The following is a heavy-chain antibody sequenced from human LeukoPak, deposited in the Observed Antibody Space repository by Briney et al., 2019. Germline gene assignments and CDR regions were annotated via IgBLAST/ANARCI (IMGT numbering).Heavy chain of an antibody. CDR2: ISGSGGST. J-gene: IGHJ6*02. V-gene: IGHV3-23*01. Sequence: GGSLRLSCPASGFTFSSYAMSWARQAPGKGLEWVSAISGSGGSTYYADAVKGRFIISRDNSRNTLYLQMHSLGAEDTAVYYCANTIVRGVASMDVWGQGTTVTVSS. CDR1: GFTFSSYA. D-gene: IGHD3-10*01. CDR3: ANTIVRGVASMDV.